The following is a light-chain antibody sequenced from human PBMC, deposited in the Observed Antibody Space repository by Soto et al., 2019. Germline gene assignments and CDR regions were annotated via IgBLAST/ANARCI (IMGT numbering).Light chain of an antibody. CDR3: QQYVSSPWA. V-gene: IGKV3-20*01. J-gene: IGKJ1*01. Sequence: IVLTQSPCTLSLSPGESATLSCRASQSVTNSFLAWYQQKPGQAPRLLIYGASRRATGIPDRFTGSGSGTDFTLTISRLEPEDFAVYYCQQYVSSPWAFGQGTNVDNK. CDR1: QSVTNSF. CDR2: GAS.